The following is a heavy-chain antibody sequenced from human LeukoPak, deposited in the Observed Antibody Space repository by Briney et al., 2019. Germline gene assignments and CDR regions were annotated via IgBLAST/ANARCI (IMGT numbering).Heavy chain of an antibody. CDR2: ISGSGSST. CDR3: AKGRGAVAGVMDV. J-gene: IGHJ6*03. CDR1: GFTFSSCG. D-gene: IGHD6-19*01. V-gene: IGHV3-23*01. Sequence: GGSLRLSCAASGFTFSSCGMSWVRQAPGKGLEWVSAISGSGSSTDYADSVKGRFTISRDNSKNTLYLQMNSLRAEDTAVYYCAKGRGAVAGVMDVWGKGTTVTVSS.